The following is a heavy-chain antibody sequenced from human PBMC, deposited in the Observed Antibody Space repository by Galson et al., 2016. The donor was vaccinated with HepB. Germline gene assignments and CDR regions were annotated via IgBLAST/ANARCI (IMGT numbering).Heavy chain of an antibody. CDR2: MYYSGNA. D-gene: IGHD3-22*01. V-gene: IGHV4-31*03. Sequence: TLSLTCTVSGGSISSLGHYWTWIRQNPDKGLQWIGYMYYSGNAHYNPSLKSRVIISIDTSKNQFSLKLRSVTAAHTAVYLRARSNYHDTSRAFDIWGQGTVITVSS. CDR1: GGSISSLGHY. J-gene: IGHJ3*02. CDR3: ARSNYHDTSRAFDI.